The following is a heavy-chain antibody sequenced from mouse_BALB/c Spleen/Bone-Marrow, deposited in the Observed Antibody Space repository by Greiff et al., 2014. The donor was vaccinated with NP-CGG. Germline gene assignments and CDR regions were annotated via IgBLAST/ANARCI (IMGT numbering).Heavy chain of an antibody. V-gene: IGHV14-3*02. J-gene: IGHJ4*01. Sequence: EVQLQQSGAELVKPGASVKLSCTASGFNIKDTYIHWVRQRPAQCLEWIGRIDPANGNTKYDPKFQGEATITTDTSSNTAYLQLSSLTSEDTAVYYCAQGYDWAMDYWGQGTSVTVSS. D-gene: IGHD2-14*01. CDR1: GFNIKDTY. CDR2: IDPANGNT. CDR3: AQGYDWAMDY.